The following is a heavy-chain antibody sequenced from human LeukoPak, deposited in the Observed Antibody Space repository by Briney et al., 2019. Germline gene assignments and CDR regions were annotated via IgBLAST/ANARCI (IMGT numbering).Heavy chain of an antibody. D-gene: IGHD3-9*01. CDR1: GFIFSSYG. Sequence: GGSLRLSCAASGFIFSSYGMNWVRQAPGKGLEWVSYISSTSSTIYYADSVKGRFTISRDNAKNSLYLQMNSLRAEDTALYYCAKDLYYDILTDAFDIWGQGTMVTVSS. J-gene: IGHJ3*02. V-gene: IGHV3-48*01. CDR3: AKDLYYDILTDAFDI. CDR2: ISSTSSTI.